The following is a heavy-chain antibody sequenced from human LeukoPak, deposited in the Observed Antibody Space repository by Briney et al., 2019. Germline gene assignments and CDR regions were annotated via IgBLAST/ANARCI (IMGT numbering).Heavy chain of an antibody. CDR2: IYYSGST. J-gene: IGHJ4*02. CDR1: GGSISSYY. Sequence: SQTLSLTCTVSGGSISSYYWSWIRQPPGKGLEWIGYIYYSGSTNYNPSLKSRVTISVDTSKNQFSLKLSSVTAADTAVYYCARVWRNYYGTGSSYGFDYWGQGTLVTVSS. CDR3: ARVWRNYYGTGSSYGFDY. V-gene: IGHV4-59*01. D-gene: IGHD3-10*01.